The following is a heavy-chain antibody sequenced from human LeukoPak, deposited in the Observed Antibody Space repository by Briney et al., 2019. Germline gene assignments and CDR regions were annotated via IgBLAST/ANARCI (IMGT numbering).Heavy chain of an antibody. Sequence: SETLSLTCAVYGGSFSGYYWSWIRQPPGKGPEWIGEINHSGSTNYNPSLKSRITISVETSKNQFSLQLSSVTAADTAVYYCARVPTYYYDSSGYYYFDYWGQGTLVTVSS. V-gene: IGHV4-34*01. CDR3: ARVPTYYYDSSGYYYFDY. CDR1: GGSFSGYY. D-gene: IGHD3-22*01. J-gene: IGHJ4*02. CDR2: INHSGST.